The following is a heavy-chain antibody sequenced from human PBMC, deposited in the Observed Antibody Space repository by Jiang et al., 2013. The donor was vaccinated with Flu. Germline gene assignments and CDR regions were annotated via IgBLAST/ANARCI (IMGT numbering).Heavy chain of an antibody. CDR3: ARARIAVAGRRGPYFDY. CDR2: INHSGST. V-gene: IGHV4-34*01. Sequence: LLKPSETLSLTCAVYGGSFSGYYWSWIRQPPGKGLEWIGEINHSGSTNYNPSLKSRVTISVDTSKNQFSLKLSSVTAADTAVYYCARARIAVAGRRGPYFDYWGQGTLVTVSS. D-gene: IGHD6-19*01. CDR1: GGSFSGYY. J-gene: IGHJ4*02.